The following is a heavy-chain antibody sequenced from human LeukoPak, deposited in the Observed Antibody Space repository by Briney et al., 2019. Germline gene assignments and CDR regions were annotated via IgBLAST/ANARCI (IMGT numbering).Heavy chain of an antibody. J-gene: IGHJ5*02. Sequence: TSETLSLTCAVYGGSFSGYYWSWIRQPPGKGLEWIGEINHSGSTNYNPSLKSRVTISVDTSKNQFSLKLSSVTAADTAVYYCARRGTMVRGIPSSGWFDPWGQGTLVTVSS. D-gene: IGHD3-10*01. CDR1: GGSFSGYY. CDR3: ARRGTMVRGIPSSGWFDP. CDR2: INHSGST. V-gene: IGHV4-34*01.